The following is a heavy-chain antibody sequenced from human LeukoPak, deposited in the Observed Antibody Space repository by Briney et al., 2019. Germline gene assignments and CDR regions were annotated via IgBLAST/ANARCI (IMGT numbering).Heavy chain of an antibody. CDR3: ARQNSGYDLGPFAY. Sequence: SETLSLTCTVSGVSISSYYWSWIRQPPGKGLEWIAYISYSGSTNYNPSLRSRVTISLDTSKNHFSLKLSSVTAADTAVYYCARQNSGYDLGPFAYWGQGTLVTVSS. J-gene: IGHJ4*02. D-gene: IGHD5-12*01. CDR2: ISYSGST. V-gene: IGHV4-59*08. CDR1: GVSISSYY.